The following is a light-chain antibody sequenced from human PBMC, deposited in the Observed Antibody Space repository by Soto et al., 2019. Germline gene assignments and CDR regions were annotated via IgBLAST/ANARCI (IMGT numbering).Light chain of an antibody. CDR2: TAS. V-gene: IGKV1-8*01. J-gene: IGKJ4*01. Sequence: AIRMTQSPSSFSASTGDRVTITCRASQGISSHLAWYQVKPGKAPRLLIYTASYLESGVRSRFSGVGSGSDFTLTISSAQSEDFAVYYWHQSFSYPLTFAGGTKVEIK. CDR3: HQSFSYPLT. CDR1: QGISSH.